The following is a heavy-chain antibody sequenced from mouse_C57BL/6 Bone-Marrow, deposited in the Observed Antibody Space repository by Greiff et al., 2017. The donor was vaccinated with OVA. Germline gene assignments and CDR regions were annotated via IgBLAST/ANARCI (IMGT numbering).Heavy chain of an antibody. J-gene: IGHJ4*01. V-gene: IGHV5-6*01. Sequence: EVKLMESGGDLVKPGGSLKLSCAASGFTFSSYGMSWVRQTPDKRLEWVATISSGGSYTYYPDSVKGRFTISRDNAKNTLYLQMSSLKSEDTAMYYCARHGYDGKGYAMDYWGQGTSVTVSS. CDR2: ISSGGSYT. CDR1: GFTFSSYG. CDR3: ARHGYDGKGYAMDY. D-gene: IGHD2-2*01.